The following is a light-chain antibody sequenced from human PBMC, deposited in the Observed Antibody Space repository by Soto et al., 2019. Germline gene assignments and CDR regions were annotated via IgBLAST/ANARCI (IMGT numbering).Light chain of an antibody. CDR2: LTS. V-gene: IGKV3-11*01. J-gene: IGKJ1*01. CDR1: QALNTR. Sequence: EIVLTQSPATLSAFPGDRVTLSCRASQALNTRLAWYQHKPGQAPSLLIYLTSNRAAGVPARFSSWGSETDFTLTISDVEPEEFAVYYCHQRQSWPRTCGQGTKVEIK. CDR3: HQRQSWPRT.